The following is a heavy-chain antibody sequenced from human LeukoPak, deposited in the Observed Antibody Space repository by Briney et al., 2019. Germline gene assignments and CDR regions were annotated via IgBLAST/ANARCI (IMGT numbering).Heavy chain of an antibody. CDR1: GFTFETYW. J-gene: IGHJ4*02. CDR3: ARHIFGHLFDY. CDR2: VYHTGHT. D-gene: IGHD3-3*02. V-gene: IGHV4-59*01. Sequence: PGGSLRLSCVASGFTFETYWMSWIRQPPGKGLEWIGYVYHTGHTHYSPSLKSRVTVSLDTSRDQVSLMLSSVTAADTAVYYCARHIFGHLFDYWGQGTLVLVSS.